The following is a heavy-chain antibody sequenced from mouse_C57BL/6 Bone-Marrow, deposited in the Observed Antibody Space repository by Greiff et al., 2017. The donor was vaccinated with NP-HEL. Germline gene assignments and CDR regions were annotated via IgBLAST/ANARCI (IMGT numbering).Heavy chain of an antibody. J-gene: IGHJ4*01. CDR1: GFSFNTYA. Sequence: DVQLQESGGGLVQPKGSLKLSCAASGFSFNTYAMNWVRQAPGKGLEWVARIRSKSNNYATYYADSVKDRFTISRDDSESMLYLQMNNLKTEDTAMYYCVRPTGSSYGYAMDYWGQGTSVTVSS. CDR3: VRPTGSSYGYAMDY. D-gene: IGHD1-1*01. V-gene: IGHV10-1*01. CDR2: IRSKSNNYAT.